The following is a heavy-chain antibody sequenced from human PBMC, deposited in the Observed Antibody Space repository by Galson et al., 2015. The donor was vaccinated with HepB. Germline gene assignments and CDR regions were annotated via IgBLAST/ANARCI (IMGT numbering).Heavy chain of an antibody. V-gene: IGHV3-64D*06. CDR2: ISSNGGST. CDR1: GFTFSSYA. J-gene: IGHJ4*02. CDR3: VKGRGYYYDSSGYGSSEDY. Sequence: SLRLSCAASGFTFSSYAMHWVRQAPGKGLEYVSAISSNGGSTYYADSVKGRFTISRDNSKNTLYLQMSSLRAEDTAVYYCVKGRGYYYDSSGYGSSEDYWGQGTLVTVSS. D-gene: IGHD3-22*01.